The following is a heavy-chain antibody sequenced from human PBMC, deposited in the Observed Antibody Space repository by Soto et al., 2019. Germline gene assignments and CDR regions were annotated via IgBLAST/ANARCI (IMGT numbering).Heavy chain of an antibody. CDR1: GGSISSYY. CDR2: IYYSGST. CDR3: ARDRGVVVPAASPQNWFDP. J-gene: IGHJ5*02. D-gene: IGHD2-2*01. Sequence: XETLSLTCTVSGGSISSYYWSWIRQPPGKGLEWIGYIYYSGSTNYNPSLKSRVTISVDTSKNQFSLKLSSVTAADTAVYYCARDRGVVVPAASPQNWFDPWGQGTLVTVSS. V-gene: IGHV4-59*01.